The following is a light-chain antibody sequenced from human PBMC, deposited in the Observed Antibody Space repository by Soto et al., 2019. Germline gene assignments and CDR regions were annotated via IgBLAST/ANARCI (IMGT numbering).Light chain of an antibody. J-gene: IGKJ1*01. V-gene: IGKV1-39*01. CDR1: QSISSY. CDR2: AAS. CDR3: QQSYSTPGT. Sequence: DIQITQSPSSLSASVEDSVTITCRASQSISSYLNWYQQKPGKAPKLLIYAASSLQSGVPSRFSGSGSGTDFTLTISSLQPEDFATYYCQQSYSTPGTFGQGTKVDIK.